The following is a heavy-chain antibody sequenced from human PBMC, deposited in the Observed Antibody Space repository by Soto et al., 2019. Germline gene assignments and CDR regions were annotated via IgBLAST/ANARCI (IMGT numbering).Heavy chain of an antibody. CDR2: IRSKPYGGTA. D-gene: IGHD2-21*02. J-gene: IGHJ4*02. CDR1: GFTFGDYA. V-gene: IGHV3-49*04. CDR3: IRVPRNRYCGGDCYLDN. Sequence: QTGGSLRLSCSGSGFTFGDYAMSWVRQAPGKGLEWVGFIRSKPYGGTAEYAASVKGRFTMSRDDSKSIAYLEMNSLKTEDTAVYYCIRVPRNRYCGGDCYLDNWGQGTLVTVSS.